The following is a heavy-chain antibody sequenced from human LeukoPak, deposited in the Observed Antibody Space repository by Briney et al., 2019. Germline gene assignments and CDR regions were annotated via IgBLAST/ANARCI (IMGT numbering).Heavy chain of an antibody. D-gene: IGHD5-12*01. J-gene: IGHJ5*02. CDR1: GFTFSTYG. CDR3: ARSDVDMAA. CDR2: ISNDGSNK. Sequence: PGGSLRLSCAASGFTFSTYGMHWVRQAPGKGLEWVAVISNDGSNKLYADPVKGRFTISRDNFKNTLYLQMNSLRAEDTAMYYCARSDVDMAAWGQGTLVTVSS. V-gene: IGHV3-30*03.